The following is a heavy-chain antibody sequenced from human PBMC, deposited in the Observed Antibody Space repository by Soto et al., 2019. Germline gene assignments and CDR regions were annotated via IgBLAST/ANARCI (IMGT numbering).Heavy chain of an antibody. CDR3: AKAGQAMVRVGGSAYYGMDD. V-gene: IGHV3-30*18. CDR1: GFTFSSYG. CDR2: ISYDGSNK. J-gene: IGHJ6*02. D-gene: IGHD5-18*01. Sequence: QVQLVESGGGVVQPGRSLRLSCAASGFTFSSYGMHWVRQAPGKGLEWVAIISYDGSNKYYADSVKGRFTISRDTSKNTLFLQMNSLRAEDTAVYYCAKAGQAMVRVGGSAYYGMDDWGQGTTVTVSS.